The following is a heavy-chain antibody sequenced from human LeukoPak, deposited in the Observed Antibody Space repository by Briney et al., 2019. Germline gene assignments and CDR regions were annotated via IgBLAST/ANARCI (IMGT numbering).Heavy chain of an antibody. CDR2: IFYSGRT. CDR3: ARDILATSIAAPYY. Sequence: SETLSLTCTVSGGSISGSTYYWGWSRQPPGKGLEWIGSIFYSGRTYYNPSLKSRVTMSVDTSKNQFSLRLSSLNAADTAVYYCARDILATSIAAPYYWGQGTLVTVSS. J-gene: IGHJ4*02. CDR1: GGSISGSTYY. D-gene: IGHD6-13*01. V-gene: IGHV4-39*07.